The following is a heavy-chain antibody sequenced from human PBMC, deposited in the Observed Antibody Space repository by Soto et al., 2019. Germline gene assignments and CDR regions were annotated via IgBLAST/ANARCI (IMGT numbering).Heavy chain of an antibody. CDR3: ARDRHCSSDACRRGTEYYYYGMDV. CDR1: GFDFRHYA. J-gene: IGHJ6*02. D-gene: IGHD2-2*01. V-gene: IGHV3-30*04. Sequence: QEQLVESGGGVVQPGRSLGLSCAASGFDFRHYAMNWVRQAPGKVLEWLAFIIYDGRHQNYADSVKDRFNIFRDKSKNTVYLQMNSLRAEDTAVDYCARDRHCSSDACRRGTEYYYYGMDVWGQGTTVTVSS. CDR2: IIYDGRHQ.